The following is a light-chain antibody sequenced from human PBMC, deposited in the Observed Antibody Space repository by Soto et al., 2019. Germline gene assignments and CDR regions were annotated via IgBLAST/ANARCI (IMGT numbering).Light chain of an antibody. Sequence: EIVMTQSPATLSVSPGERATLSCRASQSVSSNLAWYQQKPGQAPRLLIYGASSRATGIQDRFSGSGSGTEFTLTISSLQSEDFAVYYCQQYNNWPRLTFGGGTKVEIK. CDR1: QSVSSN. CDR2: GAS. V-gene: IGKV3-15*01. J-gene: IGKJ4*01. CDR3: QQYNNWPRLT.